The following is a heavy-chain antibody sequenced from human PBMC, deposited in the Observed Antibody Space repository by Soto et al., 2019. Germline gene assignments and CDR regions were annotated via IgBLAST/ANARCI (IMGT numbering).Heavy chain of an antibody. CDR2: IYYSGST. D-gene: IGHD6-19*01. CDR3: ARHKMGSSGWYYY. Sequence: SETLSLTCTVSGGSISSSSFYWGWIRQPPGKGLECIGSIYYSGSTSYNPSLKSRVSISVDTSNNQFSLKLNSVTAADTAVYYCARHKMGSSGWYYYWGQGTLVTVSS. J-gene: IGHJ4*02. V-gene: IGHV4-39*01. CDR1: GGSISSSSFY.